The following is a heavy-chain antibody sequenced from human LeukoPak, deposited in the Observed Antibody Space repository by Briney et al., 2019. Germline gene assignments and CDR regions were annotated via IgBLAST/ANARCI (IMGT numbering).Heavy chain of an antibody. V-gene: IGHV4-59*08. CDR2: IYYSGST. J-gene: IGHJ4*02. CDR1: GGSISSYY. CDR3: ARHRRNLNEDRFREGEPNFDY. Sequence: SETLSLTCTVSGGSISSYYWSWIRQPPGKGLEWVGYIYYSGSTNYNPSLKSRVTISVDTSKNQLSLHMSSVTASDSAIYYCARHRRNLNEDRFREGEPNFDYWGQGTLVTVSS. D-gene: IGHD1-14*01.